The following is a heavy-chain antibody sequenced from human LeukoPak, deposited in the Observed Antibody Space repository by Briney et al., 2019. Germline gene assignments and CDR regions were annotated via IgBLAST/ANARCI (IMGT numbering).Heavy chain of an antibody. J-gene: IGHJ6*03. V-gene: IGHV1-18*01. D-gene: IGHD6-13*01. CDR3: ARGVAAAWGNYYYMDV. CDR1: GYTFTSYG. Sequence: GASVKVSYKASGYTFTSYGISWVRQAPGQGLEWMGWISAYNGNTNYAQKLQGRVTMTTDTSTSTAYMELRSLRSDDTAVYYCARGVAAAWGNYYYMDVWGKGTTVTVSS. CDR2: ISAYNGNT.